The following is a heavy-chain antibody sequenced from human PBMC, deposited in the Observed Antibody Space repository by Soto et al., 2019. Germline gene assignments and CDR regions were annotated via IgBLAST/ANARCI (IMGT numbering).Heavy chain of an antibody. J-gene: IGHJ6*02. D-gene: IGHD2-2*01. CDR1: GGTFSSYA. Sequence: QVQLVQSGAEVKKPGSSVKVSCKASGGTFSSYAISWVRQAPGQGLEWMGGIIPIFGTANYAQKFQGRVTITADESTSTAHMELSSLRSEDTAVYYCARVISTPLYYYYGMDVWGQGTTVTVSS. V-gene: IGHV1-69*01. CDR2: IIPIFGTA. CDR3: ARVISTPLYYYYGMDV.